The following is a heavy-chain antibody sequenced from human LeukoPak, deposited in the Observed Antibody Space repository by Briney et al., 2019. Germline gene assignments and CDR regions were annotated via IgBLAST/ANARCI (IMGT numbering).Heavy chain of an antibody. V-gene: IGHV4-4*07. CDR2: ISTSGST. CDR3: AREGGPYRPLDY. Sequence: SETLSLTCTVSGGPISSYSWNWIRQPAGKGLEWIGQISTSGSTNYNPSLKSRVTMSVDTSKNHFSLKLTSVTAADTAVYYCAREGGPYRPLDYSGQGTLVTVAS. CDR1: GGPISSYS. J-gene: IGHJ4*02.